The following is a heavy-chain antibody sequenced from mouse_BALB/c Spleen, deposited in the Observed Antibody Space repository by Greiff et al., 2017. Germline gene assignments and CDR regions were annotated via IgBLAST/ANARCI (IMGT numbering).Heavy chain of an antibody. J-gene: IGHJ3*01. CDR3: ARESDYGWLGY. V-gene: IGHV2-9*02. CDR1: GFSFTSYG. CDR2: IWAGGST. D-gene: IGHD2-4*01. Sequence: VQLQQSGPGLVAPSQSLSITCTVSGFSFTSYGVHWVRQPPGKGLEWLGVIWAGGSTNYNSALMSRLSISTDNSKSHVFLKMNSLQTEDTAMYYCARESDYGWLGYWGQGTLVTVSA.